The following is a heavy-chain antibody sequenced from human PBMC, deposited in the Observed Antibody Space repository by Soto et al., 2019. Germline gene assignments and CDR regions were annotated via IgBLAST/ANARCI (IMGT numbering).Heavy chain of an antibody. CDR2: IIPIFGTA. CDR3: AREALVDTAMADAKNFDY. CDR1: GGTFSSYA. V-gene: IGHV1-69*13. Sequence: VASVKVSCKASGGTFSSYAISWVRQAPGQGLEWMGGIIPIFGTANYAQKFQGRVTITADESTSTAYMELSSLRSEDTAVYYCAREALVDTAMADAKNFDYWGQGTLVTVSS. D-gene: IGHD5-18*01. J-gene: IGHJ4*02.